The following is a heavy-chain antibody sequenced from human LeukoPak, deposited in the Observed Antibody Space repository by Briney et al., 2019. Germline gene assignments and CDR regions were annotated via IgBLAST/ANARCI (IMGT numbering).Heavy chain of an antibody. J-gene: IGHJ4*02. CDR1: GYSFTSYW. Sequence: GESLKISCKGSGYSFTSYWIGWVRQMSGKGLEWMGIIYPGDSYTRYSPSFQGQVTISADKSISTAYLQWSSLKASDTAMYYCARLRDGYKSPRGFDYWGQGTLVTVSS. D-gene: IGHD5-24*01. CDR3: ARLRDGYKSPRGFDY. CDR2: IYPGDSYT. V-gene: IGHV5-51*01.